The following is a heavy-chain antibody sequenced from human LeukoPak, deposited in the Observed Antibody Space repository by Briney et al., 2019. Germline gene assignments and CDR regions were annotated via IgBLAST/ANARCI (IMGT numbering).Heavy chain of an antibody. CDR2: IKQDGSEK. Sequence: PGGSLRLSCAASGFTFSSYWMCWVRQAPGKGLEWVANIKQDGSEKYYVDSVKGRFTISRDNAKNSLYLQMNSLRAEDTAVYYCARGMVYSSLQTDYWGQGTLVTVSS. J-gene: IGHJ4*02. D-gene: IGHD6-6*01. V-gene: IGHV3-7*01. CDR3: ARGMVYSSLQTDY. CDR1: GFTFSSYW.